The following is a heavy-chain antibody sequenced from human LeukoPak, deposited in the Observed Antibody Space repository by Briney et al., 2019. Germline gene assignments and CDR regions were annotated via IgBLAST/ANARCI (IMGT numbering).Heavy chain of an antibody. CDR2: ISYDGSNK. CDR3: AKDLGGDWYFDY. Sequence: PGGSLRLSCAASGFTFSSYGMHWVRQAPGKGLEWVAVISYDGSNKYYADSVKGRFTISRDNSKNTLYLQINSLRAEDTAVYYCAKDLGGDWYFDYWGQGTLVTVSS. CDR1: GFTFSSYG. J-gene: IGHJ4*02. D-gene: IGHD2-21*02. V-gene: IGHV3-30*18.